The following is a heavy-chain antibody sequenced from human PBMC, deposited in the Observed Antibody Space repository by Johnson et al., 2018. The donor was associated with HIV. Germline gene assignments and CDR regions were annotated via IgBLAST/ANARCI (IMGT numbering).Heavy chain of an antibody. CDR2: ISYDGRNK. J-gene: IGHJ3*02. CDR1: GFTFSSYV. Sequence: QVQLVESGGGVVQPGRSLRLSCAASGFTFSSYVMHWVRQAPGKGLEWVAVISYDGRNKYYADSLKGRFTISRDNSKSTLYLQMNSLRAEDTAVYCCANGPIKYSRSSRGGAFEIWGQGTTVIVSS. V-gene: IGHV3-30*18. CDR3: ANGPIKYSRSSRGGAFEI. D-gene: IGHD6-6*01.